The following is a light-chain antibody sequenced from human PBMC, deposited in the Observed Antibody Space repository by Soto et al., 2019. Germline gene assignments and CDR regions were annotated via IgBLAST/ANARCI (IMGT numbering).Light chain of an antibody. Sequence: SYELTQSPSVSVAPGQTATITCGGSDIRRQSVHWYQQKPGQAPVVVVYDDIDRPSGIPERFSGSTSGDTATLTISRVEAGDEADYYCQVWDSDSDHHVFGTGTKVTVL. J-gene: IGLJ1*01. CDR3: QVWDSDSDHHV. CDR1: DIRRQS. V-gene: IGLV3-21*02. CDR2: DDI.